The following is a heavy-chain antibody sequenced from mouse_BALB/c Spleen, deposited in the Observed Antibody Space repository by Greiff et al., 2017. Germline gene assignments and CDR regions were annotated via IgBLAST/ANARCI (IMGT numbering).Heavy chain of an antibody. V-gene: IGHV1-87*01. D-gene: IGHD2-4*01. J-gene: IGHJ3*01. CDR2: IYPGDGDT. CDR3: AREGVITSPGAY. Sequence: VQRVESGAELARPGASVKLSCKASGYTFTSYWMQWVKQRPGQGLEWIGAIYPGDGDTRYTQKFKGKATLTADKSSSTAYMQLSSLASEDSAVYYCAREGVITSPGAYWGQGTLVTVSA. CDR1: GYTFTSYW.